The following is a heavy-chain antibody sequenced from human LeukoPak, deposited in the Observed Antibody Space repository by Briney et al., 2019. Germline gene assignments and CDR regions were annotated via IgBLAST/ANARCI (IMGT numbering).Heavy chain of an antibody. CDR2: ISHDGVNA. Sequence: GGSLRLSCAASGLHFSGTAMSWVRQAPGKGLEWVSAISHDGVNAYYADSVKGRFTISRDNSKKTVSLEMSSLTAADTGVYYCAKDGAQYSSGPECDPRGQGALVTVSP. D-gene: IGHD6-19*01. CDR1: GLHFSGTA. CDR3: AKDGAQYSSGPECDP. V-gene: IGHV3-23*01. J-gene: IGHJ5*02.